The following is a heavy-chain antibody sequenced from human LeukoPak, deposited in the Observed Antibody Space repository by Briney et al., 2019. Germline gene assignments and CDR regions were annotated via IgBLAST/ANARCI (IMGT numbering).Heavy chain of an antibody. D-gene: IGHD6-19*01. V-gene: IGHV1-69*06. CDR3: ARDQGSSGWYFDY. Sequence: SVKVSCKASGGTFSSYAISWVRQAPGRGLEWMGGIIPIFGTANYAQKFQGRVTITADKSTSTAYMELSSLRSEDTAVYYCARDQGSSGWYFDYWGQGTLVTVSS. J-gene: IGHJ4*02. CDR1: GGTFSSYA. CDR2: IIPIFGTA.